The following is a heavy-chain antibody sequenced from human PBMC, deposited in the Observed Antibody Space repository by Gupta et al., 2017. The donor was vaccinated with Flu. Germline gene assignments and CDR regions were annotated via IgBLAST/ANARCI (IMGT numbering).Heavy chain of an antibody. Sequence: TFTGYYMHWVRQAPGQGLEWMGWINPNSGGTNYAQKFQGRVTMTRDTSISTAYMELSRLRSDDTAVYYCARDFRVITFGGDLLYFDYWGQGTLVTVSS. CDR2: INPNSGGT. D-gene: IGHD3-16*01. CDR1: TFTGYY. V-gene: IGHV1-2*02. J-gene: IGHJ4*02. CDR3: ARDFRVITFGGDLLYFDY.